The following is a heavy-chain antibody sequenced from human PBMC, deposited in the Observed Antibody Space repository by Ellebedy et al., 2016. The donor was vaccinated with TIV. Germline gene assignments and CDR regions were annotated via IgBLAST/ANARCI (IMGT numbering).Heavy chain of an antibody. CDR1: AYTFTSYG. J-gene: IGHJ5*02. V-gene: IGHV1-18*04. D-gene: IGHD6-19*01. CDR3: ARCPVAGTSGWFDP. CDR2: ISAYNGNT. Sequence: ASVKVSCKASAYTFTSYGISWVRQAPGQGLEWMGWISAYNGNTNYAQKPQGRVTMTTDTSTSTAYMELRSLRDDDTAVYYCARCPVAGTSGWFDPWGQGTLVTVSS.